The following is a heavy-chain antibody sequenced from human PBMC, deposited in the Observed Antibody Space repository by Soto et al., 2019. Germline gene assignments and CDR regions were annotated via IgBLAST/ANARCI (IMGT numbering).Heavy chain of an antibody. V-gene: IGHV3-66*01. Sequence: EVQLVESGGGLVQPGGSLRLSCAASGFTVSSNYMSWVRQAPGKGLEWVSVIYSGGSTYYADSVKGRFTISRDNSKNTRYHQMNSLSAEATAVYYCAIARGGYSNSGMDVWGQGTTVTVSS. CDR2: IYSGGST. CDR3: AIARGGYSNSGMDV. J-gene: IGHJ6*02. CDR1: GFTVSSNY. D-gene: IGHD3-10*01.